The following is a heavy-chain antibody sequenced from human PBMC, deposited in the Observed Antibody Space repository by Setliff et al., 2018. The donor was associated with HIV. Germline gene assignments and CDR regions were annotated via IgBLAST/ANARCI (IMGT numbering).Heavy chain of an antibody. D-gene: IGHD2-21*02. CDR2: IKNDGSDI. Sequence: GGSLRLSCAASGFTFSGHSMHWVRQVPGQGLVWVSGIKNDGSDIFYVDSVKGRFTISRDNAKNRLYLQMNSLRAEDTAVYYCARGDTTPIYPNYMDVWGKGTTVTVSS. J-gene: IGHJ6*03. CDR1: GFTFSGHS. V-gene: IGHV3-74*01. CDR3: ARGDTTPIYPNYMDV.